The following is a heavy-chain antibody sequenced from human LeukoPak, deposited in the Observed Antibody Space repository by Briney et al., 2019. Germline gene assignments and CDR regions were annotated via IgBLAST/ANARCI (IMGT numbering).Heavy chain of an antibody. CDR1: GGSISSSSYC. D-gene: IGHD2-15*01. V-gene: IGHV4-39*07. Sequence: SETLSLTCTVSGGSISSSSYCWGWIRQPPGKGLEWIGSIYYSGSTYYNPSLKSRVTISVDTSKNQFSLKLSSVTAADTAVYYCARADRGYYYYYMDVWGKGTTVTISS. CDR2: IYYSGST. CDR3: ARADRGYYYYYMDV. J-gene: IGHJ6*03.